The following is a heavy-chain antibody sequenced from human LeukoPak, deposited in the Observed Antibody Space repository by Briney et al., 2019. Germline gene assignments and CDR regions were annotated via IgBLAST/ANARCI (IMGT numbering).Heavy chain of an antibody. V-gene: IGHV4-30-2*01. CDR1: GGSISSGGYY. J-gene: IGHJ5*02. Sequence: TSETLSLTCTVSGGSISSGGYYWSWIRQPPGKGLEWIGYIYHSGSTYYNPSLKSRVTISVDRSKNQFSLKLSSVTAADTAVYYCARGMTTGWFDPWGQGTLVTVSS. CDR2: IYHSGST. D-gene: IGHD4-11*01. CDR3: ARGMTTGWFDP.